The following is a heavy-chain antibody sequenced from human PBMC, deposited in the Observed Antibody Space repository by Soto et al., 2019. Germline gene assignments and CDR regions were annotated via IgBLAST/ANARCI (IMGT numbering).Heavy chain of an antibody. CDR1: GFSLSTRGVG. D-gene: IGHD3-9*01. J-gene: IGHJ3*02. V-gene: IGHV2-5*02. Sequence: QITLKESGPTLVKPTQTLTLTCTFSGFSLSTRGVGVSWIRQPPGKALEWLALIYRDDDKRYNPSLKSRLTITGDTSKNQVDLTVVNMDPMDTATYYCEHLYDSIYVFDMWGQGTTVTVSS. CDR2: IYRDDDK. CDR3: EHLYDSIYVFDM.